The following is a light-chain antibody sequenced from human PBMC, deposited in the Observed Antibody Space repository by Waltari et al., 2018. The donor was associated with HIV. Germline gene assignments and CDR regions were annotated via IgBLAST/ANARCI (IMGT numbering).Light chain of an antibody. CDR1: DNDFDVYNF. CDR3: ALFTDDSTLL. CDR2: DVD. J-gene: IGLJ2*01. Sequence: SAVTQPASVSGLPGQSITISCTGDDNDFDVYNFVSWYQQHPGKLPRLILYDVDSRAAGSPARFSGSRSGHTASLNISGLRAEDEADYYGALFTDDSTLLFGGGTKVTVL. V-gene: IGLV2-14*03.